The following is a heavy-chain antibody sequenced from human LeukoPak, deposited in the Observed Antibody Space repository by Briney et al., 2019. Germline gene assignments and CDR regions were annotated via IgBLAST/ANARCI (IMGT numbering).Heavy chain of an antibody. CDR1: GYSFSTYG. J-gene: IGHJ4*02. V-gene: IGHV1-18*01. CDR2: ISTHDGNT. CDR3: ARLRITLVRGSIRDKYYFDS. D-gene: IGHD3-10*01. Sequence: ASVKVSCKASGYSFSTYGISWVRQAPGQGLEWMGWISTHDGNTNFAQKFQGRLTMATDTSTTTAYMDLRSLGSDDTAVYYRARLRITLVRGSIRDKYYFDSWGQGTLVTVSS.